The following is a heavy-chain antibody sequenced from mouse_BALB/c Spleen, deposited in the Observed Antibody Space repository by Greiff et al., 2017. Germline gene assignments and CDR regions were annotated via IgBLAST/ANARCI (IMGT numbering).Heavy chain of an antibody. CDR2: ISSGSSTI. V-gene: IGHV5-17*02. J-gene: IGHJ4*01. D-gene: IGHD1-1*01. Sequence: EVHLVESGGGLVQPGGSRKLSCAASGFTFSSFGMHWVRQAPEKGLEWVAYISSGSSTIYYADTVKGRFTISRDNPKNTLFLQMTSLRSEDTAMYYCARSGYYYGSSYAMDYWGQGTSVTVSA. CDR3: ARSGYYYGSSYAMDY. CDR1: GFTFSSFG.